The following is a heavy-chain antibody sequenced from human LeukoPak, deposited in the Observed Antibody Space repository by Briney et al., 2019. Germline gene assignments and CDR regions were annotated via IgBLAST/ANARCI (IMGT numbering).Heavy chain of an antibody. CDR3: AKNSSSWYSG. CDR1: GFTFSSYA. V-gene: IGHV3-23*01. CDR2: ISGSGGST. D-gene: IGHD6-13*01. J-gene: IGHJ4*02. Sequence: GGSLRLSCAASGFTFSSYAMHWVRQAPGKGLEWVSAISGSGGSTSYADSVKGRFTISRDNSKNTLYLQMNSLRAEDTAVYFCAKNSSSWYSGWGQGTLVTVSS.